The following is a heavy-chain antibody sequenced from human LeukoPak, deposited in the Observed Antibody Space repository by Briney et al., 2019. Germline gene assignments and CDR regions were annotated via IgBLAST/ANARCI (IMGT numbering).Heavy chain of an antibody. J-gene: IGHJ6*03. Sequence: ASVKVSCKASRYTFTGYYMHWVRQAPGQGLEWMGWIYPNSGGTNYAQKLQGRVTMTTDTSTSTAYMELRSLRSDDTAVYYCARAGDYAYYYYYMDVWGKGTTVTISS. CDR2: IYPNSGGT. CDR3: ARAGDYAYYYYYMDV. CDR1: RYTFTGYY. D-gene: IGHD4-17*01. V-gene: IGHV1-2*02.